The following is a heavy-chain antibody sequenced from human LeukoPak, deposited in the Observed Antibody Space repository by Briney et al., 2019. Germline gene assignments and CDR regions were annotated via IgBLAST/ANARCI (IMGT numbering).Heavy chain of an antibody. Sequence: PSETLSLTCTVSGGSISSSYYYWGWIRQPPGKGLEWIGSIYYSGSAYYNPSLKSRVTLSVDTSKNQFSLKLSSVTAADTAVYYCARTYYYDSSGYLNWFDPWGQGTLVTVSS. CDR1: GGSISSSYYY. CDR3: ARTYYYDSSGYLNWFDP. J-gene: IGHJ5*02. V-gene: IGHV4-39*07. CDR2: IYYSGSA. D-gene: IGHD3-22*01.